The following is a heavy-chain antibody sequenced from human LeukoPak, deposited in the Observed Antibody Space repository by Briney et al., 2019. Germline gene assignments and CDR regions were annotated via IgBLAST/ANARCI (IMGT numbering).Heavy chain of an antibody. V-gene: IGHV3-23*01. CDR3: AKRRDGFDI. D-gene: IGHD5-24*01. CDR1: GFSFSSYA. CDR2: ISDSGGNT. Sequence: GGFLRLSCAASGFSFSSYAMSWVRQAPGKGLEWVSAISDSGGNTYYADSVKGRFTISRDNSKYTLYLQMNSLRAEDTAVYYCAKRRDGFDIWGQGTMVTVSS. J-gene: IGHJ3*02.